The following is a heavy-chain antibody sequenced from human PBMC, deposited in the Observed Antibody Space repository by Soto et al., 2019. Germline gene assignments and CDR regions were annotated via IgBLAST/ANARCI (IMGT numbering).Heavy chain of an antibody. CDR2: IYYIGST. Sequence: TLSLTCTVSVGSISSGDYYWSWILQPPGKGLEWIGYIYYIGSTYYNPSLKSRVTISVDTSKNQFSLKLSSVTAADTAVYYCARSAGPSAAFDIWGQGTMVTVSS. V-gene: IGHV4-30-4*01. J-gene: IGHJ3*02. CDR1: VGSISSGDYY. CDR3: ARSAGPSAAFDI.